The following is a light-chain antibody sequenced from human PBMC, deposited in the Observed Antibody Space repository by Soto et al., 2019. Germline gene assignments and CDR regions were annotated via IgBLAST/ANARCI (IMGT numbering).Light chain of an antibody. CDR3: QQYNNWPFT. Sequence: EIVMTQSPATLSVSPGERATLSCRASQSVSSNLGWYQQKPGQAPRLLIYGASTRATGIPARFSGSGSGTEFTLTISSLQSEDFAVYYCQQYNNWPFTFGPGTKVDIK. J-gene: IGKJ3*01. CDR2: GAS. V-gene: IGKV3-15*01. CDR1: QSVSSN.